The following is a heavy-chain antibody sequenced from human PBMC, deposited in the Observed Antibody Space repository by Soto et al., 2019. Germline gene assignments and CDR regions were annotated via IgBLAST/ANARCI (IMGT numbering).Heavy chain of an antibody. CDR2: IYYSGST. CDR1: GGSISSSSYY. CDR3: ARDGLGENAFDI. J-gene: IGHJ3*02. D-gene: IGHD3-16*01. Sequence: SETLSLTCTVSGGSISSSSYYWGWIRQPPGKGLEWIGSIYYSGSTYYNPSLKSRVTISVDTSKNQFSLKLSSVTAADTAVYYCARDGLGENAFDIWGQGTMVTVSS. V-gene: IGHV4-39*07.